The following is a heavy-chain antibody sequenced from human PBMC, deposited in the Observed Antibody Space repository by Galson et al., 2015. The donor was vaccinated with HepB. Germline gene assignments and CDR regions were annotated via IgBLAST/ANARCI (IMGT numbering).Heavy chain of an antibody. CDR3: ASPIVGATPGAFDI. CDR2: ISAYNGNT. CDR1: GYTFTSYG. J-gene: IGHJ3*02. V-gene: IGHV1-18*01. D-gene: IGHD1-26*01. Sequence: SVKVSCKASGYTFTSYGISWVRQAPGQGLEWMGWISAYNGNTNYAQKLQGRVTMTTDTSTSTAYMELRSLRSDDTAVYYCASPIVGATPGAFDIWGQGTMVTVSS.